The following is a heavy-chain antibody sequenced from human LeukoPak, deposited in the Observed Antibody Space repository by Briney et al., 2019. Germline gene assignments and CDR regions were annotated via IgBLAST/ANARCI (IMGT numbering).Heavy chain of an antibody. J-gene: IGHJ4*02. CDR3: AKIAEILGATNGDS. V-gene: IGHV3-30*18. D-gene: IGHD1-26*01. CDR2: ISYDGSNK. CDR1: GFTFSSYG. Sequence: GGSLRLSCAASGFTFSSYGMHWVRQAPGKGLEWVAVISYDGSNKYYADSVKGRFTISRDNSKNTLYLQMNSLRAEDTAVYYCAKIAEILGATNGDSWGQGTLVTVSS.